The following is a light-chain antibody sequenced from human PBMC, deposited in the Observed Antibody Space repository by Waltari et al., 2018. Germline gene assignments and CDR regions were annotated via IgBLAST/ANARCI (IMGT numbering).Light chain of an antibody. J-gene: IGKJ2*01. V-gene: IGKV2-28*01. Sequence: IVMTQSPLSLPVTTGAPASISCRASQSLLHRNGYNYLDWYLQKPGHSPQLLIYLATPRASGVPDRFSGDASGTQFTLRISRVEAEDVGVYYCMQARQTPYTFGQGTKLEIK. CDR3: MQARQTPYT. CDR2: LAT. CDR1: QSLLHRNGYNY.